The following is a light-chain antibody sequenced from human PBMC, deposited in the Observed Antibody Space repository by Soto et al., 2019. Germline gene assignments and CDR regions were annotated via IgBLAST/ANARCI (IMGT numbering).Light chain of an antibody. CDR3: QQYGSSPG. J-gene: IGKJ4*01. CDR2: GAS. CDR1: QSVSSSY. Sequence: EIVLTQSPGTLSLSPGERATLSCRASQSVSSSYLAWYQQKPGQAPRLLIYGASSRATGIPDRFSGSGSGIDFTLTISRLEPEDFAVYYCQQYGSSPGFGGGTKVEIK. V-gene: IGKV3-20*01.